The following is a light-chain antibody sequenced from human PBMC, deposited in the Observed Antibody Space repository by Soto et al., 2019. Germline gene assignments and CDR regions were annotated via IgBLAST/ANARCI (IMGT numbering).Light chain of an antibody. CDR1: QGISSY. CDR3: QHLNTYPRT. J-gene: IGKJ2*01. V-gene: IGKV1-9*01. CDR2: GAS. Sequence: DIQLTQSPSFLSASVGDRVTITCRASQGISSYLAWYQQPPGKAPKLLIYGASTLQRGVSSRFSGSGSGTEFTLASRSLHPERFATYYCQHLNTYPRTFGQATKLEVK.